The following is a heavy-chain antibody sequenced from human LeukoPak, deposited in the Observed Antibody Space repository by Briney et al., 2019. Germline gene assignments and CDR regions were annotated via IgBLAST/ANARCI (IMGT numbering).Heavy chain of an antibody. CDR3: ARPGYSGSWHVAY. Sequence: GESLQISCKGSGYRFTSYWIGWVRQMPGKGLEWVGIIYPGDSDTRYSPSFQGQVTISADKSISTAYLQWSSLKASDTAMYYCARPGYSGSWHVAYWGQGTLVTVSS. CDR1: GYRFTSYW. D-gene: IGHD1-26*01. V-gene: IGHV5-51*01. J-gene: IGHJ4*02. CDR2: IYPGDSDT.